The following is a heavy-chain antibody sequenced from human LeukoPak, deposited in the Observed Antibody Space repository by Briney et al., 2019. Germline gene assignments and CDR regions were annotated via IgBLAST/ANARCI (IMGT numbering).Heavy chain of an antibody. J-gene: IGHJ4*02. CDR1: GSTFSSYA. CDR2: ISGSGGST. Sequence: GGSLRLSCAASGSTFSSYAMSWVRQAPGKGLEWVSAISGSGGSTYYADSVKGRFTISRDNSKNTLYLQMNSLRAEDTAVYYCAKRPAVYYYDSSGYYPFDYWGQGTLVTVSS. CDR3: AKRPAVYYYDSSGYYPFDY. D-gene: IGHD3-22*01. V-gene: IGHV3-23*01.